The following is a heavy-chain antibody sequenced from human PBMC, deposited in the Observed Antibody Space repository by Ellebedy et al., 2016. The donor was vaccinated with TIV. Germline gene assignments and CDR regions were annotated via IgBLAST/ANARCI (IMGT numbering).Heavy chain of an antibody. D-gene: IGHD3-22*01. Sequence: SETLSLTXTVSGGSISSNYWSWIRQPPGKGLEWIGYIYYTGSTNYNPSLKSRVTMSVDTSKNQFSLKLNSVTAADTAVYYCARGRIYYYDSSGYHYYFDYWGQGTLVTVSS. CDR2: IYYTGST. V-gene: IGHV4-59*01. CDR1: GGSISSNY. CDR3: ARGRIYYYDSSGYHYYFDY. J-gene: IGHJ4*02.